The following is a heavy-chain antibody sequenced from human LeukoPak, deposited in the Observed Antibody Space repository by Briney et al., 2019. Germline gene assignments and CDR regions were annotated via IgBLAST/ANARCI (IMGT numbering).Heavy chain of an antibody. CDR2: IKSKTDGGTT. J-gene: IGHJ4*02. CDR3: TTVIVEMATIIDY. CDR1: GFTFSNAW. Sequence: PGGSLRLSCAASGFTFSNAWMSWVRQAPGKGLEWVGRIKSKTDGGTTDYAAPVKGRFTISRDDSKNTLYLQMNSLKTEDTAVYYCTTVIVEMATIIDYWGQGTLVTVSS. V-gene: IGHV3-15*01. D-gene: IGHD5-24*01.